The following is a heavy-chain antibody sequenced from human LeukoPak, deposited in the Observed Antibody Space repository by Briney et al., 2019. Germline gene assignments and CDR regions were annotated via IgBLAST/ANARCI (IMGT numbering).Heavy chain of an antibody. J-gene: IGHJ4*02. CDR2: IYYSGST. Sequence: SETLSLTCTVSGGSISSYYWSWVRQPPGKGLDWIAYIYYSGSTNYNPSLKSRVTISVDTSKNQFSLKLSSVTAADTAVYYCARTEGVATPFDYWGQGTLVTVSS. D-gene: IGHD5-12*01. V-gene: IGHV4-59*08. CDR1: GGSISSYY. CDR3: ARTEGVATPFDY.